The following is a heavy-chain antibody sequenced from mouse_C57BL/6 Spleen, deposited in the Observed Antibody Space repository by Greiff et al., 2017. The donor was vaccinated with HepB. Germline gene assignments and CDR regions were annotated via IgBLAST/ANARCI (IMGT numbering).Heavy chain of an antibody. CDR3: AREIPTVVAKDYFDY. V-gene: IGHV1-64*01. D-gene: IGHD1-1*01. Sequence: QVQLQQPGAELVKPGASVKLSCKASGYTFTSYWMHWVKQRPGQGLEWIGMIHPNSGSTNYNEKFKSKATLTVDKSSSTAYMQLSSLTSEDSAVYYCAREIPTVVAKDYFDYWGQGTTLTVSS. CDR2: IHPNSGST. J-gene: IGHJ2*01. CDR1: GYTFTSYW.